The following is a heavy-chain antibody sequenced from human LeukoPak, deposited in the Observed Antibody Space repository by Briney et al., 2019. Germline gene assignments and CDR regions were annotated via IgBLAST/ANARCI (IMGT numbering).Heavy chain of an antibody. D-gene: IGHD2/OR15-2a*01. CDR3: ARVRVSSYYGMDI. Sequence: LGGSLRLSCAASGFTFSNYWMSWVRQAPGKGLEWVANINQGESEKYYVDSVKGRFTISRDNAKNSLYLQVNTLRAEDTAVYYCARVRVSSYYGMDIWGQGTTVTVSS. V-gene: IGHV3-7*05. J-gene: IGHJ6*02. CDR2: INQGESEK. CDR1: GFTFSNYW.